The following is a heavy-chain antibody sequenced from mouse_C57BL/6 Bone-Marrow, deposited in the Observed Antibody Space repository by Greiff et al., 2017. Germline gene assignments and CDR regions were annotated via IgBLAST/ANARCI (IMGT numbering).Heavy chain of an antibody. CDR3: ARGSYPYYYAMDY. CDR2: ISSGSSTI. CDR1: GFTFSDYG. J-gene: IGHJ4*01. Sequence: EVQVVESGGGLVKPGGSLTLSCAASGFTFSDYGMHWVRQAPEKGLEWVAYISSGSSTIYYADTVKGRFTISRDNAKNTLFLQMTSLRSEDTAMYYCARGSYPYYYAMDYWGQGTSVTVSS. V-gene: IGHV5-17*01. D-gene: IGHD1-1*02.